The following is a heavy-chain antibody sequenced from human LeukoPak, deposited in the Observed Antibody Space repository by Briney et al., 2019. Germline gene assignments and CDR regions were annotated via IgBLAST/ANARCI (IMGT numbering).Heavy chain of an antibody. CDR2: IYYSGST. CDR3: ARHRYVWGSYRLDY. D-gene: IGHD3-16*02. Sequence: PSETLSLTCTVSGGSISSSYWGWIRRPPGKGLEWIGYIYYSGSTNYNSSLKSRVTISVDTSKNQFSLKLSSVTAADTAVYYCARHRYVWGSYRLDYWGQGTLVTVSS. V-gene: IGHV4-59*08. J-gene: IGHJ4*02. CDR1: GGSISSSY.